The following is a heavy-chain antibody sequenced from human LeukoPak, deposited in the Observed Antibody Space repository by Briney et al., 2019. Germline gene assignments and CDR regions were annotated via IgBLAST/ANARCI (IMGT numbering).Heavy chain of an antibody. D-gene: IGHD3-10*01. CDR2: IRYDGSNK. CDR3: AKGEDYYGSGSYLGYYFDY. Sequence: GGSLRLSXAASGFTFSDYYMSWIRQAPGKGLEWVAFIRYDGSNKYYADSVKGRFTISRDNSKNTLYLQMNSLRAEDTAVYYCAKGEDYYGSGSYLGYYFDYWGQGTLVTVSS. V-gene: IGHV3-30*02. J-gene: IGHJ4*02. CDR1: GFTFSDYY.